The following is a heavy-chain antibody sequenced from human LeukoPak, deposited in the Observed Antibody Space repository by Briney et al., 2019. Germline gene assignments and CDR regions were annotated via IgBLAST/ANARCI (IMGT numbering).Heavy chain of an antibody. V-gene: IGHV4-59*01. CDR1: NGSISTYY. D-gene: IGHD3-16*01. J-gene: IGHJ5*01. Sequence: SETLSLTCTVSNGSISTYYWSWIRRPPGKALEWIGYIYYTGSAIYNPFLTSRVSISIDTSKKSFYLRLSPVTAADTATYYCAGLGTTYNYDSGNSYNWFDSWGQGTLVTVSS. CDR3: AGLGTTYNYDSGNSYNWFDS. CDR2: IYYTGSA.